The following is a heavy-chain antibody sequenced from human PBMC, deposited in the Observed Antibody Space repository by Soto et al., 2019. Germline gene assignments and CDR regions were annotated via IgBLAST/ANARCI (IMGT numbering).Heavy chain of an antibody. CDR2: INHSGST. Sequence: QVQLQQWGAGLLKPSETLSLTCAVYGGSFSGYYWSWIRQPPGKGLEWIGEINHSGSTNYNPSLKSRVTISVDTSKHQFSLKLSSVTAADTAVYYCARGDGVVVVVAATPHWFDPWGQGTLVTVSS. CDR3: ARGDGVVVVVAATPHWFDP. J-gene: IGHJ5*02. D-gene: IGHD2-15*01. CDR1: GGSFSGYY. V-gene: IGHV4-34*01.